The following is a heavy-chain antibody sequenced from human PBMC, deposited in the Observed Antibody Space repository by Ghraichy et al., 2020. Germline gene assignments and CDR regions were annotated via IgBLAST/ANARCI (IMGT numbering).Heavy chain of an antibody. Sequence: GGSLRLSCAASGFTFSSYAMHWVRQAPGKGLEYVSAISSNGGSTYYANSVKGRFTISRDNSKNTLYLQMGSLRAEDMAVYYCARGGRQRAIFGVVITDPLPDAFDIWGQGTMVTVSS. V-gene: IGHV3-64*01. J-gene: IGHJ3*02. CDR2: ISSNGGST. CDR1: GFTFSSYA. D-gene: IGHD3-3*01. CDR3: ARGGRQRAIFGVVITDPLPDAFDI.